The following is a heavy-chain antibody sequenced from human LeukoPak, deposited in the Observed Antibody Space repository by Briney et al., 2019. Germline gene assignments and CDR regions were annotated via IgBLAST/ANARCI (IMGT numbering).Heavy chain of an antibody. CDR1: GFTFSSSE. CDR2: ISSSGSIM. CDR3: ARERDPPAIDI. J-gene: IGHJ3*02. Sequence: GGSLRLSCVVSGFTFSSSEMNWVRQAPGKGLEWVSYISSSGSIMYYAESVKGRFTISRDNAKNSLYLQMNSLRPEDTAIYYCARERDPPAIDIWGQGTMVTVPS. V-gene: IGHV3-48*03.